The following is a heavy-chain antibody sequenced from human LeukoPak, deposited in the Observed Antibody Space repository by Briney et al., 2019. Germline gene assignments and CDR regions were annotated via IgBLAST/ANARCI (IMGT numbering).Heavy chain of an antibody. CDR3: ARADCGGGNCYLFY. D-gene: IGHD2-15*01. J-gene: IGHJ4*02. V-gene: IGHV3-7*04. CDR2: ISQDGSEK. Sequence: GGSLRLSRAASGVTFRGYLMAWVRQTPGRGLEWVARISQDGSEKNYVDPVKGRFTISRDNSKNSLYLQMNSLRAEDTAVYYCARADCGGGNCYLFYWGQGILVTVSS. CDR1: GVTFRGYL.